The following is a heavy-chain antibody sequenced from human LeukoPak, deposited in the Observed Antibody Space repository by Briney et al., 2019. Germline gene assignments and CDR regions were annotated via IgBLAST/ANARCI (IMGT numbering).Heavy chain of an antibody. CDR1: GFTVSSNS. CDR2: IYSGGNT. J-gene: IGHJ6*02. V-gene: IGHV3-53*01. Sequence: PGGSLRLSCAASGFTVSSNSMNWVRQAPGKGLQWVSVIYSGGNTYYAGSVKGRFPISRDNSKNTLYLQMNSLRAEDTAVYYCARENNFGSGMDVWGQGTTVTVSS. D-gene: IGHD3-10*01. CDR3: ARENNFGSGMDV.